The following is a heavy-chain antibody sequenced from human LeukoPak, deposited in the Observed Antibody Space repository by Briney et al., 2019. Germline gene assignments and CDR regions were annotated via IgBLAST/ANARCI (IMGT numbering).Heavy chain of an antibody. CDR2: ISGSGGST. CDR3: AKLAGSSGWLFDY. Sequence: GGSLRLSCAASGFTFSTYAMNWVRQAPGKGLEWVSGISGSGGSTYYADSVKGRFTISRDNSKNTLYLQMNSLSAEDTAVYYCAKLAGSSGWLFDYWGQGTLVTVSS. CDR1: GFTFSTYA. D-gene: IGHD6-19*01. V-gene: IGHV3-23*01. J-gene: IGHJ4*02.